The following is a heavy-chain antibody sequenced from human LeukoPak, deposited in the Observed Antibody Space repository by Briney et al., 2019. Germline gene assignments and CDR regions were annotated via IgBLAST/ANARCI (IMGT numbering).Heavy chain of an antibody. D-gene: IGHD1-26*01. CDR2: ISSSGRTM. Sequence: GGSLRLSCAASGFTFSSYEMNWVRQAPGKGLEWVSYISSSGRTMYYADSVKGRFTVSRDNAKNSLYLQMNSLRAEDTAIYYCARDNYSGSRYFDHWGQGTLVTVSS. J-gene: IGHJ4*02. V-gene: IGHV3-48*03. CDR3: ARDNYSGSRYFDH. CDR1: GFTFSSYE.